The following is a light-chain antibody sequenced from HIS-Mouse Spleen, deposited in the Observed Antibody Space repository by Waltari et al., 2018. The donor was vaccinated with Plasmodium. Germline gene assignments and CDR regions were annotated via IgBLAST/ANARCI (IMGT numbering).Light chain of an antibody. J-gene: IGKJ1*01. CDR3: QQYGSSPAT. Sequence: EIVLTQSPGTLSLSPGERATLSCRASQSVSSSYLAWYQQKPGQAPRLLIYGASSRATGIPDRFSGSWSGTAFTLTISRLEPEDFAVYYCQQYGSSPATFGQGTKVEIK. CDR2: GAS. CDR1: QSVSSSY. V-gene: IGKV3-20*01.